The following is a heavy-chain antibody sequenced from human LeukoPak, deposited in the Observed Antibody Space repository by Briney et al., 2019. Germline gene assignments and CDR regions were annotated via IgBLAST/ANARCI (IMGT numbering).Heavy chain of an antibody. CDR3: TPYYYDSSGYYS. V-gene: IGHV3-15*01. D-gene: IGHD3-22*01. CDR2: IKSKTDGGTT. J-gene: IGHJ4*02. CDR1: GFTFSNAL. Sequence: GGSLRLSCAASGFTFSNALMSWFRQVPGKGLEWVGRIKSKTDGGTTDYAAPVNGRFTISRDDSKNTLYLQMKSLKTEDTAVYYCTPYYYDSSGYYSWGQGTLVTVSS.